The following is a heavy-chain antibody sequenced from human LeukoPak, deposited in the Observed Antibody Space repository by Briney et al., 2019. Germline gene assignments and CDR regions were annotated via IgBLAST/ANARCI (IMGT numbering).Heavy chain of an antibody. CDR1: GGSISSYY. CDR3: ERPVKGYIDSYHYMDV. Sequence: PSETLSLTCTVSGGSISSYYWSWIRQPPGKGLEWIGYISDSGSTNYNPSLKGRVTIFADTSKNQFSLRLSSVTAADTAVYFCERPVKGYIDSYHYMDVWGKGTTVTVSS. D-gene: IGHD5-18*01. J-gene: IGHJ6*03. CDR2: ISDSGST. V-gene: IGHV4-59*08.